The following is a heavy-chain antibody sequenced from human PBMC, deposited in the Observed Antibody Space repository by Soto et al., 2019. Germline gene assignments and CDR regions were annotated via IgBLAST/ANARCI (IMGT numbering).Heavy chain of an antibody. CDR2: IIPIFGTT. V-gene: IGHV1-69*12. CDR1: GGTFSSYA. Sequence: QVQLVQSGAEVKKPGSSVKVSCKASGGTFSSYAISWVRQAPGQGLEWMGGIIPIFGTTNYAQKFQGRVTITADEATSTAYMELSSLRSEDTAGYYCARVVTVVKSFHYWYFDLWGRGTLVSVSS. J-gene: IGHJ2*01. D-gene: IGHD2-15*01. CDR3: ARVVTVVKSFHYWYFDL.